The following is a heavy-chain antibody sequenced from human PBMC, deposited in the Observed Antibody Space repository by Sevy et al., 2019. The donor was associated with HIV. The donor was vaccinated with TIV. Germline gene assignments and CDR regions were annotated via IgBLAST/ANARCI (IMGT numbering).Heavy chain of an antibody. V-gene: IGHV3-72*01. D-gene: IGHD6-13*01. CDR2: TENKADGYTT. J-gene: IGHJ4*02. CDR1: GFTFSDHY. CDR3: ATPAGIAAAGRVFDY. Sequence: GGSLRLSCVASGFTFSDHYMEWVRQAPGKGLEWVGRTENKADGYTTEYAASVKGRFTISRDESKNSLYVQMNSLKAEDTAVYYCATPAGIAAAGRVFDYWGQGTLVTVSS.